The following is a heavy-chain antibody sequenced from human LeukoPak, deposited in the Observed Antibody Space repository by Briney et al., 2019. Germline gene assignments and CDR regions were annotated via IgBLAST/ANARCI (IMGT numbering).Heavy chain of an antibody. D-gene: IGHD6-13*01. Sequence: GASLRLSCAASGFTFGNIAMSWGRQAPGKGLEWVSAISGSGGSTYYADSVKGRFTISRDNSKNTLYLQMNSLRAEDTAVYYCANNRGSAAGPPYYYYGMDVWGQGTTVTVSS. CDR1: GFTFGNIA. J-gene: IGHJ6*02. CDR3: ANNRGSAAGPPYYYYGMDV. V-gene: IGHV3-23*01. CDR2: ISGSGGST.